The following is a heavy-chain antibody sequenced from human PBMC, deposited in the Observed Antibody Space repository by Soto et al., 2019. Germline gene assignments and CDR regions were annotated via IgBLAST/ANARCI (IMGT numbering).Heavy chain of an antibody. CDR3: ARGRDGDY. J-gene: IGHJ4*02. CDR2: ISAHNGNT. CDR1: GYGFTTYG. Sequence: QVHLVQSGAEVKKPGASVKVSCKGSGYGFTTYGSTWVRQAPGQGLEWMAWISAHNGNTNYAQKLQGRVTVTRDTSTSTAYMELRSLRSDGTAVYYCARGRDGDYWGQGALVTVSS. V-gene: IGHV1-18*01. D-gene: IGHD6-6*01.